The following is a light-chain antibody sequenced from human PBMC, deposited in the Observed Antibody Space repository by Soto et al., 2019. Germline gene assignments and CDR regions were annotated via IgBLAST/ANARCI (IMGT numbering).Light chain of an antibody. V-gene: IGKV1-17*01. J-gene: IGKJ1*01. CDR2: AAG. Sequence: DIQMTQSPSSLSASVGDRVTITCRASQGIRRDLGWFQQKPGKAPKRLIYAAGSLESGVPSRFSGSGSGTEFTLTNSSLQPEDFATYFCLQHKTYPWTFGQGTKVEIK. CDR1: QGIRRD. CDR3: LQHKTYPWT.